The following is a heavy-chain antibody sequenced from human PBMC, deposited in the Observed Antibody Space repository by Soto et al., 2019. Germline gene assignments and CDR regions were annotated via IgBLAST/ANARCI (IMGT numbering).Heavy chain of an antibody. Sequence: QVQLVESGGGMVQPGRSLRLSCAASGFTFSSYGMHWVRQAPGKGLEWVAVIWYDGSNKYYADSVKGRFTISRDNSKNTLYLQMNSLRAEDTAVYYCARVGNGWYFDYWGQGTLVTVSS. CDR3: ARVGNGWYFDY. J-gene: IGHJ4*02. V-gene: IGHV3-33*01. CDR1: GFTFSSYG. D-gene: IGHD6-19*01. CDR2: IWYDGSNK.